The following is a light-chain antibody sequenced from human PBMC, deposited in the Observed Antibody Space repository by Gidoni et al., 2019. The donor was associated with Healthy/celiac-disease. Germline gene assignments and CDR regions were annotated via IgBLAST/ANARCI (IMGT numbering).Light chain of an antibody. V-gene: IGKV3-15*01. Sequence: DIVMTQSPATLSVSPGERATLSCRASQSVSSNLAWYQQKPGQAPRLLIYGSSTRATGIPARFSGSGSGTEFSLTIGSLQSEDFAVYYCQQYNNWPLFGPGTKVDIK. CDR3: QQYNNWPL. CDR2: GSS. J-gene: IGKJ3*01. CDR1: QSVSSN.